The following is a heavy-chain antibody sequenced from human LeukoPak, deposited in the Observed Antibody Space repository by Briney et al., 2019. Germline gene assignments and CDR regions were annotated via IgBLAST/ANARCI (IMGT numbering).Heavy chain of an antibody. J-gene: IGHJ4*02. D-gene: IGHD1-26*01. CDR1: GFTFSSYS. Sequence: GGSLRLSCAASGFTFSSYSMNWVRQAPGKGLEWVSSISSSSSYIYYADSVKGRFTISRDNAKNSLYLQMNSLRAEDTAVYYCARRIVGATRGPYYFDYWGQGTLVTVSS. CDR3: ARRIVGATRGPYYFDY. V-gene: IGHV3-21*01. CDR2: ISSSSSYI.